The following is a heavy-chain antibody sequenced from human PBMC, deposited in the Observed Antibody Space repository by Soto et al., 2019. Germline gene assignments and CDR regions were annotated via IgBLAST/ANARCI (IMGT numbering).Heavy chain of an antibody. CDR3: AREIGDYTCWFDP. Sequence: GGSLRLSCVASGFTFSDYYMSWIRQAPGKGLEWVSYISSSGSTIYYADSVKGRFTISRDNAKNSLYLQMNSLRAEDTAVYYCAREIGDYTCWFDPWGQGTLVTVSS. D-gene: IGHD4-17*01. CDR1: GFTFSDYY. J-gene: IGHJ5*02. V-gene: IGHV3-11*01. CDR2: ISSSGSTI.